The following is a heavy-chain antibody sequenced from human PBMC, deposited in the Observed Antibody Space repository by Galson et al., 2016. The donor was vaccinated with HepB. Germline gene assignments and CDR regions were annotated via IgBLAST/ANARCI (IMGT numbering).Heavy chain of an antibody. V-gene: IGHV4-34*01. J-gene: IGHJ2*01. CDR1: DGSFSDYS. CDR2: VNHGGST. CDR3: ARGLDYYDNFGYHRNDRYFDL. Sequence: SETLSLTCSVYDGSFSDYSWSWIRQPPGRGLEWIAEVNHGGSTNYNPSLKSRVTTSLDTSKNQFSLSLRSVTAADTAVYFCARGLDYYDNFGYHRNDRYFDLWGRGSLVTVSS. D-gene: IGHD3-22*01.